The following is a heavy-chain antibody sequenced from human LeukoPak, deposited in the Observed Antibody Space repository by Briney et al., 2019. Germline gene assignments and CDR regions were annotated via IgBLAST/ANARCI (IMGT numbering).Heavy chain of an antibody. J-gene: IGHJ5*02. CDR2: IYPGDSDT. D-gene: IGHD5-12*01. V-gene: IGHV5-51*01. CDR3: ARLSSRGYEISWWFDP. CDR1: GYRFTSYW. Sequence: GESLKISCKGSGYRFTSYWIGWVRQMPGKGLEWMGIIYPGDSDTRYSPSFQGQITISVDKSISTAYVQWSSLKASDTAIYYCARLSSRGYEISWWFDPWGQGTLVTVSS.